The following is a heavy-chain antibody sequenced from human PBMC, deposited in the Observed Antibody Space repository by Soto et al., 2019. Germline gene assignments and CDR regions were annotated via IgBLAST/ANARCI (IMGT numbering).Heavy chain of an antibody. CDR2: IYHSGST. V-gene: IGHV4-30-2*01. CDR1: GGSISSGGYS. CDR3: ATLPPRIEVTVLPIPT. D-gene: IGHD2-15*01. J-gene: IGHJ5*02. Sequence: TLSLTCAVSGGSISSGGYSWSWIRQPPEKGLERIGYIYHSGSTYYNPSLKSRVTISVDRSKNQFSLKLSSVTAADTAVYYCATLPPRIEVTVLPIPTWGQGTLVTVSS.